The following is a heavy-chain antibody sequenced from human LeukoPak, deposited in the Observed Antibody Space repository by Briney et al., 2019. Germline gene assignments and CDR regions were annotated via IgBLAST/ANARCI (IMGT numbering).Heavy chain of an antibody. CDR3: ARSLPLGFGDPRGGFDY. CDR1: GGSISSGDYY. CDR2: IYYSGST. J-gene: IGHJ4*02. Sequence: SETLSLTRTVSGGSISSGDYYWSWIRQPPGKGLEWIGYIYYSGSTYYNPSLKSRVTISVDTSKNQFSLKLSSVTAADTAVYYCARSLPLGFGDPRGGFDYWGQGTLVTVSS. V-gene: IGHV4-30-4*08. D-gene: IGHD3-10*01.